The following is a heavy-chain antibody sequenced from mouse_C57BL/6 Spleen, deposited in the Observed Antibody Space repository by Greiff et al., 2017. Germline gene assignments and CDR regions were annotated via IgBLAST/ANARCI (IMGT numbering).Heavy chain of an antibody. Sequence: QVPLQQSGPELVKPGASVKISCKASGYAFSSSWMNWVKQRPGKGLEWIGRIYPGDGDTNYNGKFQGKATLTADTSSSTAYMQLSSLTSEDSAVYFCAREGLQAWFAYWGQGTLVTVSA. V-gene: IGHV1-82*01. D-gene: IGHD2-4*01. CDR2: IYPGDGDT. J-gene: IGHJ3*01. CDR1: GYAFSSSW. CDR3: AREGLQAWFAY.